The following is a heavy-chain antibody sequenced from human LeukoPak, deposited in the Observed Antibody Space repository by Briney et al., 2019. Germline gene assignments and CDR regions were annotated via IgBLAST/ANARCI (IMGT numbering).Heavy chain of an antibody. CDR2: FDPEDHAT. D-gene: IGHD3-10*01. CDR1: GNTPHELR. Sequence: ASVKVSCMVSGNTPHELRIHWVRQAPGKGLVWMGGFDPEDHATYYAQNFQGRVTMTEGTSTAYMELTSLTVDDTAVYYCTTHDPRGGPPFYFDHWGQGTPVTVSS. J-gene: IGHJ4*02. V-gene: IGHV1-24*01. CDR3: TTHDPRGGPPFYFDH.